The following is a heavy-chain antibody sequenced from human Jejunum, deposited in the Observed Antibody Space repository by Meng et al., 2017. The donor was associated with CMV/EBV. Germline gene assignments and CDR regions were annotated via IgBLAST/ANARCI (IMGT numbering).Heavy chain of an antibody. CDR2: MNPDGTTT. Sequence: SGAASWFNVDNDWRHWVRQATGKELVRVSRMNPDGTTTNYADYVKGRVTISRDNAKNTLYLQRSGMRGEETAGEYCERDWSGDIDYWGQGNLVTVSS. V-gene: IGHV3-74*01. CDR1: WFNVDNDW. J-gene: IGHJ4*02. D-gene: IGHD3-3*01. CDR3: ERDWSGDIDY.